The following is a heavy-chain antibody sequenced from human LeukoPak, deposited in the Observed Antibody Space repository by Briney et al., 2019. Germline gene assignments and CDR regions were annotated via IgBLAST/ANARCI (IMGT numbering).Heavy chain of an antibody. D-gene: IGHD3-3*01. J-gene: IGHJ6*02. CDR3: AKGDYDFWSGYYYNYYYGMDV. Sequence: GGSLRLSCAASGFTFNNYAMSWVRQAPGKGLEWVSGISGSGGSTYYADSVKGRFTISRDNSKNTLYLQMNSLRAEDTAVYYCAKGDYDFWSGYYYNYYYGMDVWGQGTTVTVSS. CDR1: GFTFNNYA. CDR2: ISGSGGST. V-gene: IGHV3-23*01.